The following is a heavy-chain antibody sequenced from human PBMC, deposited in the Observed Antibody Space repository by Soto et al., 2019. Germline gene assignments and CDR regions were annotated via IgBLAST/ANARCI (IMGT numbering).Heavy chain of an antibody. CDR1: GGTFSSYA. CDR2: IIPIFGTA. V-gene: IGHV1-69*13. D-gene: IGHD1-26*01. CDR3: AREIVAGGSYHTAFDY. Sequence: ASVKVSCKASGGTFSSYAISWVRQAPGQGLEWMGGIIPIFGTANYAQKFQGRVTITADESTSTAYMELSSLRSEDTAVYYCAREIVAGGSYHTAFDYWGQGTLVTVSS. J-gene: IGHJ4*02.